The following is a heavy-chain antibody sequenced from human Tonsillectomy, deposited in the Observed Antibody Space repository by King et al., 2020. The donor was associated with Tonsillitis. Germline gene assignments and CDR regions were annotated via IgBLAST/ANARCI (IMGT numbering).Heavy chain of an antibody. J-gene: IGHJ4*02. V-gene: IGHV1-69*12. CDR1: GGAFSSYA. CDR2: LIPIFGTA. D-gene: IGHD6-19*01. CDR3: ARVARSGWSFYFDY. Sequence: QLVQSGAEVKKPGSSVKVSCKASGGAFSSYAISWVRQAPGQGLEWMGGLIPIFGTANYAQKFQGRVTITADESTNTADMELSSLRSDDTAVYYCARVARSGWSFYFDYWGQGTLVTVSS.